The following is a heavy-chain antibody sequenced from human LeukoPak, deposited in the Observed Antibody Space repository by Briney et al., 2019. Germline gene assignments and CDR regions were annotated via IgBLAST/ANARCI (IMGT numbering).Heavy chain of an antibody. CDR1: GASISGYY. Sequence: PSETLSLTCTVSGASISGYYWIWIRQPAGKGLEWIGRIYTNGNTIYNPSLKSRVSMSVDTSKNQFSLKLSSVTAADTAVYYCARQNLHRVSYYGMDVWGQGTTVTVSS. D-gene: IGHD1-14*01. CDR2: IYTNGNT. J-gene: IGHJ6*02. CDR3: ARQNLHRVSYYGMDV. V-gene: IGHV4-4*07.